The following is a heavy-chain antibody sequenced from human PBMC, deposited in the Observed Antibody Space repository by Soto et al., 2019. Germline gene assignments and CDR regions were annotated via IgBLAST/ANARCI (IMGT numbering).Heavy chain of an antibody. Sequence: PGGSLRLSCAASGFTFSGYWMHWVRQAPGKGLVWVSHINTNGRSTNYADSVKGRFTISRDNAKNTLFLQMNSLTAEDTAVYYCARALGQARFDPWGQGTLVTVSS. V-gene: IGHV3-74*01. CDR3: ARALGQARFDP. CDR2: INTNGRST. J-gene: IGHJ5*02. CDR1: GFTFSGYW.